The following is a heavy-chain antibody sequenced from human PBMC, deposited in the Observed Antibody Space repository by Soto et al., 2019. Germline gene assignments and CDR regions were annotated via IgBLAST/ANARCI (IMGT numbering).Heavy chain of an antibody. V-gene: IGHV1-69*13. CDR1: GGTFSNYA. J-gene: IGHJ4*02. D-gene: IGHD6-13*01. CDR3: ARVSSSWYKDYFDY. CDR2: IIPIFGTT. Sequence: AAVKVSCKASGGTFSNYAISWVRQAPGQGLEWMGGIIPIFGTTNYAQRFQGRVTITADESTSTAYMELSSLRSEDTAVYYCARVSSSWYKDYFDYWGQGTLVTGSS.